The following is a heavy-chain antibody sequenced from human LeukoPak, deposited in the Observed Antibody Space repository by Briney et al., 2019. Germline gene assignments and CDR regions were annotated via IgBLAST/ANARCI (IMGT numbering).Heavy chain of an antibody. J-gene: IGHJ4*02. V-gene: IGHV3-74*01. CDR3: ARELYSGSYYGVDY. D-gene: IGHD1-26*01. Sequence: PGGSLRLSCAAPRFTFSSYWMHWVRQAPGKGLVWVSRINSDGSSTSYADSVKGRFTISRDNAKNTLYLQMNSLRAEDTAVYYCARELYSGSYYGVDYWGQGTLVTVSS. CDR1: RFTFSSYW. CDR2: INSDGSST.